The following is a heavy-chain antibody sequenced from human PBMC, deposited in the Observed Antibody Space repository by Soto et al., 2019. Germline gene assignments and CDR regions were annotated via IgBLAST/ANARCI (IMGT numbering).Heavy chain of an antibody. CDR1: GFTFSSYA. V-gene: IGHV3-23*01. Sequence: GGSLRLSCAASGFTFSSYAMSWVRQAPGKGLEWVSAISGSGGSTYYADSVKGRFTISRDNSKNTLYLQMNSLRAEDTAVYYCVTSRYISSSWYNSYWGQGTLVTVSS. J-gene: IGHJ4*02. CDR2: ISGSGGST. D-gene: IGHD6-13*01. CDR3: VTSRYISSSWYNSY.